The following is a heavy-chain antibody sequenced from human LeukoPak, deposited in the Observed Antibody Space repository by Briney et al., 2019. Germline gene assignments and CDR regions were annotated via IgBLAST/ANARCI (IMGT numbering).Heavy chain of an antibody. Sequence: GGSLRLSCAASGFTFDDYAMHWVRQAPGKGLEWVSGISWNSGSIGYADSVKGRFTISRDNAKNSLYLQMNNLRAEDTALYYCAEDRRVLWFGELAFDYWGQGTLVTVSS. J-gene: IGHJ4*02. D-gene: IGHD3-10*01. CDR1: GFTFDDYA. CDR3: AEDRRVLWFGELAFDY. CDR2: ISWNSGSI. V-gene: IGHV3-9*01.